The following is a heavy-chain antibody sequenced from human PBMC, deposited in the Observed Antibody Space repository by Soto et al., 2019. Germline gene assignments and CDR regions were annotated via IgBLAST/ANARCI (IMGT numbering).Heavy chain of an antibody. CDR2: IYHSGST. V-gene: IGHV4-4*02. Sequence: SETLSLTCAASGGSFSSSNCCCWVRQPPGKGLGWIGEIYHSGSTNFNPSLKSRVTISVDKSKNQFSLKLNSVTAADTAVYYCARVSGSYYYGMDVWGQGTTVTVSS. CDR1: GGSFSSSNC. J-gene: IGHJ6*02. CDR3: ARVSGSYYYGMDV.